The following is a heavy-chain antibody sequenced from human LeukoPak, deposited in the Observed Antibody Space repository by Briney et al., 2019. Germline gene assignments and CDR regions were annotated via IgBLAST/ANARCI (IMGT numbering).Heavy chain of an antibody. V-gene: IGHV4-38-2*02. CDR1: GYSISSGYY. CDR3: ARDYGDYRFDY. D-gene: IGHD4-11*01. CDR2: IYHSGST. Sequence: SETLSLTCAVSGYSISSGYYGGWIRQPPGKGLEWIGSIYHSGSTYYNPSLKSRVTISVDTSKNQFSLKLSSVTAADTAVYYCARDYGDYRFDYWGQGTLVTVSS. J-gene: IGHJ4*02.